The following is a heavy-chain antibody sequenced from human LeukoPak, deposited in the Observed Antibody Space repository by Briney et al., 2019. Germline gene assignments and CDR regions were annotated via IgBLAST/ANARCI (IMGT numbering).Heavy chain of an antibody. CDR3: AKRAQYATSAFDI. CDR2: ISGSGGTT. CDR1: GFTVSSNY. J-gene: IGHJ3*02. D-gene: IGHD5-24*01. Sequence: GGSLRLSCAASGFTVSSNYMSWVRQAPGKGLEWVSAISGSGGTTHYADSVKGRFTISRDNSKNTLYLQMNSLRAEDTAVYYCAKRAQYATSAFDIWGQGTMATVSS. V-gene: IGHV3-23*01.